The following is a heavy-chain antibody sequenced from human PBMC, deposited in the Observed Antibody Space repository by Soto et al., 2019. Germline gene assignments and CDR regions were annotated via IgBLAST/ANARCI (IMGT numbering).Heavy chain of an antibody. CDR3: ARTPETRDWLDP. D-gene: IGHD1-7*01. J-gene: IGHJ5*02. Sequence: LSLTCSVSGASVSSYYWSWFRQPPGKGLEWIGYIYYIGAYNYNPSLKSRVTISVDTSKNQFSLKLTSVTAADTAVYYCARTPETRDWLDPWGQGTLVTVSS. V-gene: IGHV4-59*02. CDR1: GASVSSYY. CDR2: IYYIGAY.